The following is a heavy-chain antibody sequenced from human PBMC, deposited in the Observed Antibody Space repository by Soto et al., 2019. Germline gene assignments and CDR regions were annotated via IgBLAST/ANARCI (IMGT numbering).Heavy chain of an antibody. CDR3: ARYCSGGSCYQRSDDAFDI. Sequence: TLSLTCTVSGGSISSGGYYWSWIRQHPGKGLEWIGYIYYSGSTYYNPSLKSRVTISVDTSKNQFSLKLSSVTAADTAVYYCARYCSGGSCYQRSDDAFDIWGQGTMVTVSS. D-gene: IGHD2-15*01. J-gene: IGHJ3*02. CDR1: GGSISSGGYY. V-gene: IGHV4-31*03. CDR2: IYYSGST.